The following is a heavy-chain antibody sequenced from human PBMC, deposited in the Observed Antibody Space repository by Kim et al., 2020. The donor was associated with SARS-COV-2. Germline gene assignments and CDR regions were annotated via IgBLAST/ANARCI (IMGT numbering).Heavy chain of an antibody. D-gene: IGHD5-12*01. V-gene: IGHV4-39*02. CDR2: IYYSGST. CDR1: GGSISSSSYY. J-gene: IGHJ4*01. Sequence: SETLSLTCTVSGGSISSSSYYWGWIRQPPGKGLEWIGSIYYSGSTYYNPSLKSRVTISVDTSKNQFSLKLSSVTAADTAVYYCARERVDIVATIHYYFD. CDR3: ARERVDIVATIHYYFD.